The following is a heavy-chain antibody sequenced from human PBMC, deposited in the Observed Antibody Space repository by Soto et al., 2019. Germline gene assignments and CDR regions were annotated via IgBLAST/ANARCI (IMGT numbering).Heavy chain of an antibody. Sequence: SETLSLTCAVSGDSIRRSDYYWGWIRQPPGKGLEWIGSVFYAGTTYYNPSLQSRLSLSVDTSKNLFSLRLSSVTATDTAVYYCARHGGTTPFDNWGHGSPVTVSS. CDR3: ARHGGTTPFDN. CDR1: GDSIRRSDYY. J-gene: IGHJ4*01. V-gene: IGHV4-39*01. D-gene: IGHD4-17*01. CDR2: VFYAGTT.